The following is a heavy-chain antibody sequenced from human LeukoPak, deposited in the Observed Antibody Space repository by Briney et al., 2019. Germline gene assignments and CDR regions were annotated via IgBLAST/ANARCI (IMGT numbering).Heavy chain of an antibody. V-gene: IGHV4-59*12. J-gene: IGHJ4*02. D-gene: IGHD4-17*01. CDR3: ARGWVYGDYAPASDY. Sequence: PSETLSLTCTVSGGSISSYYWSWIRQPPGKGLEWIGYIYYSGSTNYNPSLKSRVTISVDTSKNQFSLKLSSVTAADTAVYYCARGWVYGDYAPASDYWGQGTLVTVSS. CDR1: GGSISSYY. CDR2: IYYSGST.